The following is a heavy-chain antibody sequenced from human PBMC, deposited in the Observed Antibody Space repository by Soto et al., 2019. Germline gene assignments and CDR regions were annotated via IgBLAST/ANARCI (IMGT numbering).Heavy chain of an antibody. CDR1: GFTFSSYA. V-gene: IGHV3-23*01. CDR3: AKDLHMGVGTATFDY. Sequence: EVQLLVSGGGLVQPGGSLRLSCAASGFTFSSYAMSWVRQAPGKGLEWVSAISGSGGSTYYADSVKGRFTISRDNSKNTLYLQMNRLRAEDTAVYYCAKDLHMGVGTATFDYWGQGTLVTVSS. D-gene: IGHD3-3*01. CDR2: ISGSGGST. J-gene: IGHJ4*02.